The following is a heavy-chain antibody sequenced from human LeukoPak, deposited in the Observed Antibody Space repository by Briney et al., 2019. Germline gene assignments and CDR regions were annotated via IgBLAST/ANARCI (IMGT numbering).Heavy chain of an antibody. D-gene: IGHD6-6*01. V-gene: IGHV3-13*01. CDR2: IGTAGDT. J-gene: IGHJ6*03. Sequence: PGGSLRLSCAASGFTFSSYDMHWVRQATGKGLEWVSAIGTAGDTYYPGSVKGRFPISRENAKNSLYLQMNSLRAGDTAVYYCARGRRTRYSSSPAHLYYMDVWGKGTTVTVSS. CDR1: GFTFSSYD. CDR3: ARGRRTRYSSSPAHLYYMDV.